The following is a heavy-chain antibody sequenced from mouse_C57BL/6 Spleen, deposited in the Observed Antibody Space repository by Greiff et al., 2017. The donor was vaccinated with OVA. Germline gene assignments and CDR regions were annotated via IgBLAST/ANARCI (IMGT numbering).Heavy chain of an antibody. CDR2: IYPGSGST. CDR3: ARSEDYGSSVDY. CDR1: GYTFTSYW. D-gene: IGHD1-1*01. V-gene: IGHV1-55*01. J-gene: IGHJ2*01. Sequence: QVQLQQPGAELVKPGASVKMSCKASGYTFTSYWITWVKQRPGQGLEWIGDIYPGSGSTNYNEKFKSKATLTVDTSSSTAYMQLSSLTSEDSAVDYCARSEDYGSSVDYWGQGTTLTVSS.